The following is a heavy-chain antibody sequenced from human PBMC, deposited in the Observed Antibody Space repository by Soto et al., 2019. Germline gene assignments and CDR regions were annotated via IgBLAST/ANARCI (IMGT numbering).Heavy chain of an antibody. D-gene: IGHD6-19*01. Sequence: QVQLVESGGGVVQPGRSLRLSCAASGFTFSSYGMHWVRQAPGKGLEWVAVIWYDGSNKYYADSVKGRFTISRDNSKNTLYLQMNSLRAEDTAVYYCVRTGGAVAGHYYYYGMDVWGQGTTVTVSS. CDR2: IWYDGSNK. J-gene: IGHJ6*02. CDR3: VRTGGAVAGHYYYYGMDV. V-gene: IGHV3-33*01. CDR1: GFTFSSYG.